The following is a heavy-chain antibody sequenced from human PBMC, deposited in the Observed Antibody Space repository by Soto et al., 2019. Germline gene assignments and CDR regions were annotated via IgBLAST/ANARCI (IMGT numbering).Heavy chain of an antibody. V-gene: IGHV3-53*01. CDR3: ATWHEREHAYDV. CDR1: GLTISGKKY. Sequence: GSLRLSCAAFGLTISGKKYVAWVRQAPGKGLEWVSALYDVDGSFYADSVKGRFTTSSDSSKTTVYLQMNDLRPDDTAVYYCATWHEREHAYDVWGQGTTVTVSS. J-gene: IGHJ3*01. D-gene: IGHD1-1*01. CDR2: LYDVDGS.